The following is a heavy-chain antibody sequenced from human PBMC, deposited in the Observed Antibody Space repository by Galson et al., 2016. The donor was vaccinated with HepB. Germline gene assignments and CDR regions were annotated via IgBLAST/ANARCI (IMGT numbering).Heavy chain of an antibody. D-gene: IGHD6-13*01. Sequence: SVKVSCKASGGTFNNYGISWVRQAPGQGLEWMGGFIPMLGTPIYARNFRGRLSISAGDSTDSADMDLAALTSGDTAVYYCVRFLYAGSWYKKVEDLWGQGTLVTVAS. CDR3: VRFLYAGSWYKKVEDL. J-gene: IGHJ5*02. CDR1: GGTFNNYG. CDR2: FIPMLGTP. V-gene: IGHV1-69*13.